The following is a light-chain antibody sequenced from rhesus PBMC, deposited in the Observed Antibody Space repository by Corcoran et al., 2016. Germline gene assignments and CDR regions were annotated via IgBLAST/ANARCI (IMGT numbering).Light chain of an antibody. CDR3: CSFTTNRTYV. J-gene: IGLJ6*01. CDR1: SSDVGAYNY. Sequence: QSAPPQPPSVSGSPGQSVSVSCTGTSSDVGAYNYVSWHHQLPGKAPKVIVYEVFKRPSGVSDRFSGSKSANTASLTISGLQAEDEGDYYCCSFTTNRTYVFGSGTKLTVL. CDR2: EVF. V-gene: IGLV2S7*01.